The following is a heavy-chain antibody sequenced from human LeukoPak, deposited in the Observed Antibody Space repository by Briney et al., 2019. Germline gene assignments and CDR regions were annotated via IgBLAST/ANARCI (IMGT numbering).Heavy chain of an antibody. V-gene: IGHV7-4-1*02. Sequence: GASVKVSCKASGYTFSSYAMNWVRQAPGQGLEWMGWINTNTGNPTYAQGFTGRFVFSLDTSVSTAYPQISSLKAEDTAVYYCARAFMVRGPHWFDPWGQGTLVTVPS. CDR2: INTNTGNP. D-gene: IGHD3-10*01. CDR1: GYTFSSYA. CDR3: ARAFMVRGPHWFDP. J-gene: IGHJ5*02.